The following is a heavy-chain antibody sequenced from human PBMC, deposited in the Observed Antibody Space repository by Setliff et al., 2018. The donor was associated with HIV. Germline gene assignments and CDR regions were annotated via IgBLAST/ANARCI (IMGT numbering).Heavy chain of an antibody. Sequence: ASVKVSCKASGYIFANYGISWVRQAPGQGLEWMGWISAYNGNTNYAQKLQDRVTMTTDTSTRTAYMELRRLRLDDTAVYFCARGRTYDSSGYIGNWFDPWGQGTLVTVSS. V-gene: IGHV1-18*01. D-gene: IGHD3-22*01. J-gene: IGHJ5*02. CDR1: GYIFANYG. CDR3: ARGRTYDSSGYIGNWFDP. CDR2: ISAYNGNT.